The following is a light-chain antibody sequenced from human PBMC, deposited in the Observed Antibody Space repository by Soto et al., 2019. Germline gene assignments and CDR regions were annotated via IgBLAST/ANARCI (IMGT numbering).Light chain of an antibody. V-gene: IGKV3-15*01. CDR2: GAT. CDR1: QTVGRS. CDR3: QQYNDWPPIT. J-gene: IGKJ5*01. Sequence: EIVLTQSPAIMYLSPGERATLSCRASQTVGRSFLAWYQQKPGQAPRLFIYGATARATGIPARFSGSGAGTEFTLTISSLQSEDFAVYYCQQYNDWPPITFGQGTRLEIK.